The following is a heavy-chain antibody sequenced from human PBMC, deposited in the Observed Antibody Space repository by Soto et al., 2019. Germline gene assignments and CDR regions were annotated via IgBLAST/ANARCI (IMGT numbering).Heavy chain of an antibody. CDR3: ARVGYSSSSADYYYGMDV. CDR1: GFTFSSYE. J-gene: IGHJ6*02. V-gene: IGHV3-48*03. Sequence: GGSLRLSCAASGFTFSSYEMNWVRQAPGKGLEWVSYISSSGSTIYYADSVKGRVTISRDNAKNSLYLQMNSLRAEDTAVYYCARVGYSSSSADYYYGMDVWGQGTTVTVSS. D-gene: IGHD6-6*01. CDR2: ISSSGSTI.